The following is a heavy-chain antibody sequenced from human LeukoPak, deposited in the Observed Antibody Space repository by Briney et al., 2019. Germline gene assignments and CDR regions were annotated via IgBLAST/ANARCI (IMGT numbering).Heavy chain of an antibody. J-gene: IGHJ3*01. V-gene: IGHV1-2*02. D-gene: IGHD2-15*01. CDR2: INPNSGGT. Sequence: TENLFCRASGYISTVFYIHCARQPSGQGIEWMGWINPNSGGTNYAQKFQGRVTMTRDTSISTAYMEVSRVTSDDTGVYYCARVLSPGWAFDFWGQGTMVTASS. CDR3: ARVLSPGWAFDF. CDR1: GYISTVFY.